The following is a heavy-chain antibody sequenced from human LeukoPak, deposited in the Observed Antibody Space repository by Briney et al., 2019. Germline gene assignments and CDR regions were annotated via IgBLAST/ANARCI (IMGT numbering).Heavy chain of an antibody. Sequence: SETLSLTCTVSTYSISSGYYWGWIRQPPGKGLEWIESIYHSGSTYYNPSLKSRVTISVDTSKNQFSLKLSSVTAADTAVYYCARPYSSSWSFNYWGQGTLVTVSS. CDR1: TYSISSGYY. D-gene: IGHD6-13*01. CDR3: ARPYSSSWSFNY. V-gene: IGHV4-38-2*02. J-gene: IGHJ4*02. CDR2: IYHSGST.